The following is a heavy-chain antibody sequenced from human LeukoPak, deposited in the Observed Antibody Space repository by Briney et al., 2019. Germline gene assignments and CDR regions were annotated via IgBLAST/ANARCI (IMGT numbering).Heavy chain of an antibody. J-gene: IGHJ5*02. CDR3: ARGGRDGYNYWFDP. Sequence: SETLSLTCAVCGGSFSGYYWSWIRQPPGKGLEWIGEINHSGSTNYNPSLKSRVTISVDTSKNQFSPKLSSVTAADTAVYYCARGGRDGYNYWFDPWGQGTLVTVSS. CDR2: INHSGST. V-gene: IGHV4-34*01. CDR1: GGSFSGYY. D-gene: IGHD5-24*01.